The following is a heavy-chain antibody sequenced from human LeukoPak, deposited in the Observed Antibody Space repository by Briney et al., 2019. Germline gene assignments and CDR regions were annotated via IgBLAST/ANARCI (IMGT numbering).Heavy chain of an antibody. D-gene: IGHD2-15*01. J-gene: IGHJ6*02. Sequence: PGGSLRLSCAASGFTFSSYEMNWVRQAPGKGLEWVSYISSSGSTIYYADSVKGRFTISRDNAKNSLYLQMDSLRAEDTAVYYCAREISYYYGMDVWGQGTTVTVSS. CDR2: ISSSGSTI. CDR1: GFTFSSYE. V-gene: IGHV3-48*03. CDR3: AREISYYYGMDV.